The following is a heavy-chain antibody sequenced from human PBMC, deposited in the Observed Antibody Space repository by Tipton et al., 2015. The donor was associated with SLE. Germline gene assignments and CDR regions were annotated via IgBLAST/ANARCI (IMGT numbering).Heavy chain of an antibody. D-gene: IGHD6-19*01. CDR2: IYTSGRT. V-gene: IGHV4-61*02. CDR3: ARESGWEWLVLNY. CDR1: GGSVNSGTYY. Sequence: LRLSCTVSGGSVNSGTYYWTWIRQPAGKGLEWIGRIYTSGRTNYNPSLQSRVTISVDRSKSQFSLSLRSVTAADTAVYYCARESGWEWLVLNYWGQGTLVTVSS. J-gene: IGHJ4*02.